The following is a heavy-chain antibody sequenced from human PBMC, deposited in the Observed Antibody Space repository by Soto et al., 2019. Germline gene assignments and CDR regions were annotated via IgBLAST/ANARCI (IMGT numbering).Heavy chain of an antibody. CDR1: GGSISSYY. CDR3: ALVTRPGYYESTGYFYFDS. V-gene: IGHV4-59*13. D-gene: IGHD3-22*01. J-gene: IGHJ4*02. CDR2: IYYSGTT. Sequence: SSETLSLTCTVSGGSISSYYWSWIRQPPGKGLEWIGYIYYSGTTNYNPSIMSRITMSVDTSKKQFSLILSSVTTADTAVYYCALVTRPGYYESTGYFYFDSWGQGTLVTVSS.